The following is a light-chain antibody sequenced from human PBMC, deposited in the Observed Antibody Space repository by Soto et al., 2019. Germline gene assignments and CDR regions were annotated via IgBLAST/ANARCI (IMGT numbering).Light chain of an antibody. CDR3: MQALQTPRT. CDR1: QSLLHSNGYNY. J-gene: IGKJ1*01. V-gene: IGKV2-28*01. CDR2: LGS. Sequence: DLVMTQSPLSLPVTPGEPASISCRSSQSLLHSNGYNYLDWYLQKPGQSPQLLIYLGSNRASGVPDRFSGSGSGTDFTLKISRVEAEDVGVYYCMQALQTPRTFGQGXKV.